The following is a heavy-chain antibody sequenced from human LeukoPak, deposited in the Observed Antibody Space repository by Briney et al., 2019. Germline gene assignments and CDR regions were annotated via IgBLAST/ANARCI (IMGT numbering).Heavy chain of an antibody. CDR2: IYSGGST. CDR1: GFTVSSNY. D-gene: IGHD2-8*01. CDR3: ARGSCTNGVCSVFDH. V-gene: IGHV3-66*01. J-gene: IGHJ4*02. Sequence: GGSLRLSCAASGFTVSSNYMSWVRQAPGKGLEWVSVIYSGGSTYYADSVKGRFTISRDNSKNTLYLQMNSLRAEDTAVYYCARGSCTNGVCSVFDHWGQGALVTVSS.